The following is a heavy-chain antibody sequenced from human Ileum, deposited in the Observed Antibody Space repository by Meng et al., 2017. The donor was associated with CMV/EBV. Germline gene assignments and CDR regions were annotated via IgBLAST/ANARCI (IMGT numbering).Heavy chain of an antibody. CDR2: IYYSGST. CDR1: GGSISSSHYY. CDR3: ARQGSCSSTSCYRMGYGMDV. V-gene: IGHV4-39*01. Sequence: GSLRLSCTVSGGSISSSHYYWGWIRQSPGKGLEWIGSIYYSGSTYYNPSLKSRVTISVDTSKNQFSLKLSSVTAADTAIYFCARQGSCSSTSCYRMGYGMDVWGQGTTVTVSS. J-gene: IGHJ6*02. D-gene: IGHD2-2*02.